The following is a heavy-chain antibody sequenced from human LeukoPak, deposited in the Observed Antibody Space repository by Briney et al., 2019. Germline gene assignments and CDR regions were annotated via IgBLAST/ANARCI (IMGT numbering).Heavy chain of an antibody. J-gene: IGHJ5*02. CDR2: TSYDGTSE. V-gene: IGHV3-30*04. D-gene: IGHD1-26*01. CDR3: ARAKGLAGSYLDNWFDP. Sequence: GTSLRLSCAASGFSFRRYDMHWVRQAPGKGLEWVAATSYDGTSELYADFVKGRFSISRDNSRNTLSLQMDTLRPEDTAIYYCARAKGLAGSYLDNWFDPWSHGTRVIVSS. CDR1: GFSFRRYD.